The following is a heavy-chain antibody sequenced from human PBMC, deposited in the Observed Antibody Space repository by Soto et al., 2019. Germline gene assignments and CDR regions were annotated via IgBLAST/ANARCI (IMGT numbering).Heavy chain of an antibody. CDR3: ARDTGGRGRYYDTWFDP. CDR2: IWYDGSNK. V-gene: IGHV3-33*01. CDR1: GFTFSSYG. D-gene: IGHD1-26*01. J-gene: IGHJ5*02. Sequence: GGSLRLSCAASGFTFSSYGMHWVRQAPGKGLEWVAVIWYDGSNKYYADSVKGRFTISRDNSKNTLYLQMNSLRAEDTAVYYCARDTGGRGRYYDTWFDPWGQGTLVTVSS.